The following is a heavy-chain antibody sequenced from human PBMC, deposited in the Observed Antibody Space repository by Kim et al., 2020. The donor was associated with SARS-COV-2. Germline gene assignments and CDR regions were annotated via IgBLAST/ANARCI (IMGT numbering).Heavy chain of an antibody. D-gene: IGHD3-10*01. CDR2: ISSNGGST. CDR3: ARYGSGSYSDRYYYYGMDV. J-gene: IGHJ6*02. Sequence: GGSLRLSCAASGFTFSSYAMHWVRQAPGKGLEYVSAISSNGGSTYYANSVKGRFTISRDNSKNTLYLQMGSLRAEDMAVYYCARYGSGSYSDRYYYYGMDVWGQGTTVTFSS. CDR1: GFTFSSYA. V-gene: IGHV3-64*01.